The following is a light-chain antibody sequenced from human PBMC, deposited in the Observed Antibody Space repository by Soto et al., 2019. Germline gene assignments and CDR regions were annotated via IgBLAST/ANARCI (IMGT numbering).Light chain of an antibody. Sequence: DTPMTQSPSTLSGSVGDRVTITCRASQTISSWLAWYQQKPGKAPKLLIYKASTLKSGVPSRFSGSGSGTEFTLTISSLQPDDFATXXCXXYNSYSEAFGQGTKVELK. J-gene: IGKJ1*01. CDR2: KAS. CDR3: XXYNSYSEA. V-gene: IGKV1-5*03. CDR1: QTISSW.